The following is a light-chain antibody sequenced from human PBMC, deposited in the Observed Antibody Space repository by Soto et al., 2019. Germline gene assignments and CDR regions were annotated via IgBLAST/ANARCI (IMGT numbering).Light chain of an antibody. CDR2: GAA. CDR3: QQYGDLPPT. J-gene: IGKJ1*01. Sequence: EIVLTQSPATLSLSPGERATLSCRASQSVSSYLAWYQQKPGQGPRLLIYGAASRATGIPDRFSGSGSGTDCTLTISRLEPEDFVVYHCQQYGDLPPTFGQGTKVDIK. CDR1: QSVSSY. V-gene: IGKV3-20*01.